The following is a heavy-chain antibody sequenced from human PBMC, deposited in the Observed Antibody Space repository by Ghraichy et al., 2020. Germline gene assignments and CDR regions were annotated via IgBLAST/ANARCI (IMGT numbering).Heavy chain of an antibody. CDR1: GGTISAYY. CDR3: ARDRRYSSGWNVGNGLDV. Sequence: SETLSLTCSVSGGTISAYYWSWIRQPPGKGLEWIGYIHYSGSTNYNPSLKSRVSMSIDTSKNQFSLQLKSMTAADTAVYYCARDRRYSSGWNVGNGLDVWGQGTTVTVPS. V-gene: IGHV4-59*01. CDR2: IHYSGST. D-gene: IGHD6-19*01. J-gene: IGHJ6*02.